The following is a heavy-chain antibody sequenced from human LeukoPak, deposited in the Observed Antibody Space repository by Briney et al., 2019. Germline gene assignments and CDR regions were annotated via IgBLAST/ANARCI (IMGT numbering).Heavy chain of an antibody. D-gene: IGHD6-6*01. J-gene: IGHJ6*02. Sequence: ASVKVSCKASGYTFTIYYMHWVRQAPGQGLEWMGWISAYNGNTNYAQKLQGRVTMTTDTSTSTAYMELRSLRSDDTAVYYCARGVKQLVPSCMDVWGQGTTVTVSS. CDR2: ISAYNGNT. CDR1: GYTFTIYY. CDR3: ARGVKQLVPSCMDV. V-gene: IGHV1-18*04.